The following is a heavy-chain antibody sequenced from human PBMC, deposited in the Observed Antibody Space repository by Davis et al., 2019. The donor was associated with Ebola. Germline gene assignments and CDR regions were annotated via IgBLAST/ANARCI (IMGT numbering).Heavy chain of an antibody. CDR3: TLLQEHL. CDR1: GGSISSSSYY. J-gene: IGHJ6*01. V-gene: IGHV3-69-1*01. Sequence: ETLSLTCTVSGGSISSSSYYWGWVRQAPGKGLEWVSSITSSNTENYADSVKGRFTVSRDNTKNSLYLQMNSLHQGPIGLPPGTLLQEHLWG. CDR2: ITSSNTE.